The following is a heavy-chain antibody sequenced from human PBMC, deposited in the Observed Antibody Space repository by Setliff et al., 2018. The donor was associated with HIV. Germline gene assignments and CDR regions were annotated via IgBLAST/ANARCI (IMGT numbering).Heavy chain of an antibody. J-gene: IGHJ5*02. D-gene: IGHD3-10*01. CDR3: AREYYYGSGSSFDP. CDR2: INHYGGT. CDR1: GGSFSGYF. Sequence: PSETLSLTCAVYGGSFSGYFWNWIRQPPGKGLEWIGAINHYGGTNYNPPLKSRVTMSVDTSKNQFSLRLSSVTAADTAVYYCAREYYYGSGSSFDPWGQGTLVTVSS. V-gene: IGHV4-34*01.